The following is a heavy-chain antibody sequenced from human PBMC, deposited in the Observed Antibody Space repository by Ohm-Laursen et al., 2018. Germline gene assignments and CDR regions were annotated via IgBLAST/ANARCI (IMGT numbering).Heavy chain of an antibody. J-gene: IGHJ3*02. CDR3: AKVYYCSGGSCYSWELTNGFDI. CDR2: IVGSASRT. D-gene: IGHD2-15*01. V-gene: IGHV3-23*01. Sequence: SLRLSCTAPGFAFSTYDMTWVRQAPGKGLEWVSAIVGSASRTFYADSVKGRFTISRDNSKNTVHLQMNSLRAEDTAVYYCAKVYYCSGGSCYSWELTNGFDIWGQGTMVTVSS. CDR1: GFAFSTYD.